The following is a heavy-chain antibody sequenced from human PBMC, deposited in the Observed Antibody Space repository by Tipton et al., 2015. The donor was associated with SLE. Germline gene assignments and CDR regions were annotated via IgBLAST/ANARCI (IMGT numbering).Heavy chain of an antibody. J-gene: IGHJ4*02. CDR3: ARPSDSDGSYALRYDH. CDR1: GFTFGHYT. V-gene: IGHV3-43*01. D-gene: IGHD3-16*01. Sequence: SLRLSCTVSGFTFGHYTMHWVRQAPGKGLEWVSDISWDGSSTYYADSVKGRFTISRDNSKNSLFLQMDSLKGEDTALYYCARPSDSDGSYALRYDHWGPGTNVTVSS. CDR2: ISWDGSST.